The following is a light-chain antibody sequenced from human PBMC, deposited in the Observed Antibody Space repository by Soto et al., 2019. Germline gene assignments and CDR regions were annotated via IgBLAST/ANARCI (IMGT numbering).Light chain of an antibody. CDR2: GAS. V-gene: IGKV3-15*01. J-gene: IGKJ4*01. Sequence: EIVMTQSPATLSVSPGERATLSCRASQSISSNLAWYQQQPGQAPRLLIYGASTRATGIPARFSGSGSGTEFTLTISSLQSEDFAVYYCQQRTNWPPSLAFGGGTKVEI. CDR1: QSISSN. CDR3: QQRTNWPPSLA.